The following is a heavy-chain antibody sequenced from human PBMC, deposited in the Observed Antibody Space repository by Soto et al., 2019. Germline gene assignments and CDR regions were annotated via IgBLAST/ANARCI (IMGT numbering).Heavy chain of an antibody. Sequence: EVQLVESGGGLVQPGGSLRLSCAASGFTFSSYWMHWVRQVPGEGLMWVSRINPDGGRTNYADSVKGRFTISRDNAKNTLYLQMDSLRAEDTAVYYCARGKLGSYDWVDPWGQGTLVTVSS. V-gene: IGHV3-74*01. CDR3: ARGKLGSYDWVDP. CDR2: INPDGGRT. D-gene: IGHD3-16*01. CDR1: GFTFSSYW. J-gene: IGHJ5*02.